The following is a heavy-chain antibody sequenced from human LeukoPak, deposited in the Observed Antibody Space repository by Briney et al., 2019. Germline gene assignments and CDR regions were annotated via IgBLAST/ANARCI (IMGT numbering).Heavy chain of an antibody. J-gene: IGHJ4*02. CDR3: ARRERSGSGWLFDH. D-gene: IGHD6-19*01. Sequence: SETLSLTCAVYGGSFSGYQWSWIRQPPGKGLEWIGEISDSRSTNYNPSLKSRVTMSVDTSENQFSLKLTSVTAADTAVYYCARRERSGSGWLFDHWGQGTLVTVSS. CDR2: ISDSRST. V-gene: IGHV4-34*01. CDR1: GGSFSGYQ.